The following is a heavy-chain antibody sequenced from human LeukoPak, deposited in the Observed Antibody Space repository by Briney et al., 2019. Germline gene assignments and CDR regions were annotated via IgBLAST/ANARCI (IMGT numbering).Heavy chain of an antibody. CDR1: GYTFTSYY. CDR2: INPSGGST. V-gene: IGHV1-46*01. J-gene: IGHJ5*02. D-gene: IGHD3-10*01. Sequence: ASVKVSCKASGYTFTSYYMHWVRQAPGQGLEWMGIINPSGGSTSYAQKFQGRVTMTRDTSTSTVYMELSSLRSEDTAVYYCARDQQGGGYYGSGSYPFDPWGQGTLATVSS. CDR3: ARDQQGGGYYGSGSYPFDP.